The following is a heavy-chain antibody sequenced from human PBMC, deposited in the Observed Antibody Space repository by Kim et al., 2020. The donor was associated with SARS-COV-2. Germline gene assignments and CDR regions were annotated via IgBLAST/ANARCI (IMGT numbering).Heavy chain of an antibody. Sequence: SETLSLTCTVSGGSISSYYWSWIRQPPGKGLEWIGYIYYSGSTNYNPSLKSRVTISVDTSKNQFSLKLSSVTAADTAVYYCARLGGGGTHFDLWGRGTLVTVSS. J-gene: IGHJ2*01. CDR3: ARLGGGGTHFDL. CDR1: GGSISSYY. D-gene: IGHD3-16*01. CDR2: IYYSGST. V-gene: IGHV4-59*08.